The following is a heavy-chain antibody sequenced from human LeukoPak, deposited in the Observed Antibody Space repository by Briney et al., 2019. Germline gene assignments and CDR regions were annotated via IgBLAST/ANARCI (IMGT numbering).Heavy chain of an antibody. J-gene: IGHJ4*02. CDR1: GFTFSSYW. CDR2: IKQDGSEK. D-gene: IGHD6-13*01. CDR3: ARGGAAAGTAVDY. Sequence: GGSLRLSCAASGFTFSSYWMSWVRQAPGKGLEWVANIKQDGSEKYYVDSVKGRFTISRDNAKNSLYLQMNSLRAEDTAVYYCARGGAAAGTAVDYWGQGTLVTVSS. V-gene: IGHV3-7*01.